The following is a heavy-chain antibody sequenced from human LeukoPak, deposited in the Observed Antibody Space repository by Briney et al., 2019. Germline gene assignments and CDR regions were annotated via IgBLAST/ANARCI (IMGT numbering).Heavy chain of an antibody. Sequence: GGSLRLSCAASGFTFSSYSMNWVRQAPGKGLEWVSYISSSSSTIYYADSVKGRFTISRDNAKNSLYLQMNSLRAEDTAVYYCAKNTKDRMYYYDTDWGQGSLVTVSS. V-gene: IGHV3-48*01. CDR3: AKNTKDRMYYYDTD. D-gene: IGHD3-22*01. CDR2: ISSSSSTI. CDR1: GFTFSSYS. J-gene: IGHJ4*02.